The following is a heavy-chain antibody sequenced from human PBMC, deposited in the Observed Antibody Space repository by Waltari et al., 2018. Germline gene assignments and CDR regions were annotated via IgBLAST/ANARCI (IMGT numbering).Heavy chain of an antibody. CDR2: IYSGGST. CDR1: GFTLSRYA. Sequence: EVQLLESGGGLVQPGGSLRLSCAASGFTLSRYAMSWVRQAPGKGLEWVSVIYSGGSTYYADSVKGRFTISRDNSKNTLYLQMNSLRAEDTAVYYCASQILPFDYWGQGTLVTVSS. J-gene: IGHJ4*02. V-gene: IGHV3-23*03. CDR3: ASQILPFDY.